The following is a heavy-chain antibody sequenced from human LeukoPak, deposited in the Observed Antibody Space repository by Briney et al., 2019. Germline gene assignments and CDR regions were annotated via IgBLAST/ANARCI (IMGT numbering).Heavy chain of an antibody. CDR3: ARDRGYSTFDN. V-gene: IGHV3-7*01. CDR1: GFTFSSYA. J-gene: IGHJ5*02. CDR2: MKEDGGEI. D-gene: IGHD4-23*01. Sequence: GGSLRLSCAASGFTFSSYAMHWVRQAPGKGLEWVANMKEDGGEINYVDSVKGRFTISRDNAKNSLYLHMNSLRVDDTAVYYCARDRGYSTFDNWGQGTLVTVSS.